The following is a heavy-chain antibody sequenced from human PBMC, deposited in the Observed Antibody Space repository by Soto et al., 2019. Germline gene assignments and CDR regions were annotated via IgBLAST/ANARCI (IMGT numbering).Heavy chain of an antibody. CDR3: ARDGPQTDAFDI. J-gene: IGHJ3*02. Sequence: PGGSLRLSCAASGFTFSSYGMHWVRQAPGKGLEWVAVIWYDGSNKYYADSVKGRFTISRDNAKNSLYLQMNSLRDEDTAVYYCARDGPQTDAFDIWGQGTMVTVSS. V-gene: IGHV3-33*01. CDR2: IWYDGSNK. CDR1: GFTFSSYG.